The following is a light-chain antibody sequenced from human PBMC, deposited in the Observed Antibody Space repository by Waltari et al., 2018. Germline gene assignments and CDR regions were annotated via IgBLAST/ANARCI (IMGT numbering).Light chain of an antibody. V-gene: IGLV1-51*01. CDR2: DNN. CDR3: GTWDRTLTASHVI. Sequence: QSVLTQPPSVSASPGETVTISCSGSSPNIGRNYVSCYQQVPGTAPKLLIYDNNKRPSGIPDRFSGSTSGTSATLGITGLQTGDEADYYCGTWDRTLTASHVIFGGGTRVTVL. J-gene: IGLJ2*01. CDR1: SPNIGRNY.